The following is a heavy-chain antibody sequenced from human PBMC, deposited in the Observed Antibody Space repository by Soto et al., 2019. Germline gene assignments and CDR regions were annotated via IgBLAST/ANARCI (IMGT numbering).Heavy chain of an antibody. D-gene: IGHD6-19*01. CDR3: VRVSGWHHLDY. CDR2: INAGNGNT. Sequence: QVQLVQSGAEEKKPGASVKVSCKASGYTFTSYAMHWVRQAPGQRLEWMGWINAGNGNTKYSQKFRGRVTITRDTSASTAYMELSSLRSEDTAVYCCVRVSGWHHLDYWGQGTLVTVSS. V-gene: IGHV1-3*05. J-gene: IGHJ4*02. CDR1: GYTFTSYA.